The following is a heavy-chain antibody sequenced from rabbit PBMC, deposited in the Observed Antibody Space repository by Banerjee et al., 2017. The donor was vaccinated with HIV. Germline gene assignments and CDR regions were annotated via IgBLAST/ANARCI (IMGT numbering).Heavy chain of an antibody. V-gene: IGHV1S40*01. CDR3: ARLGYYTYYYNGYAWYYFNL. CDR1: GFSFSGSYQ. Sequence: QSLEESGGDLVKPGASLTLTCTASGFSFSGSYQMCWVRQAPGKGLEWIACIDAGSSGTTAYARWAKGRFTISKTSSTTVTLQMTSLTAADTATYFCARLGYYTYYYNGYAWYYFNLWGPGTLVTVS. D-gene: IGHD6-1*01. J-gene: IGHJ4*01. CDR2: IDAGSSGTT.